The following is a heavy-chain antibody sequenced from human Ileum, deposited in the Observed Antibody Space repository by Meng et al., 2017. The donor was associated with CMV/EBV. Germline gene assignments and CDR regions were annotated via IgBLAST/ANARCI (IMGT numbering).Heavy chain of an antibody. CDR1: GFSFTNSV. D-gene: IGHD3-22*01. CDR3: AKGTSNHYDTSADS. CDR2: LYYTGDVT. J-gene: IGHJ4*02. V-gene: IGHV3-23*01. Sequence: GGSLRLSCTASGFSFTNSVMIWVRQAPGRGLEWVSTLYYTGDVTYYADSVKGRFTISRDNSKNTLYLQMNGLRAEDTAVYYCAKGTSNHYDTSADSWGQGTLVTVSS.